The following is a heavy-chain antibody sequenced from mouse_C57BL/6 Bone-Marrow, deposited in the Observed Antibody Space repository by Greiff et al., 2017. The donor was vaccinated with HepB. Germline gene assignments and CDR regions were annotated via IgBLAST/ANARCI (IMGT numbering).Heavy chain of an antibody. CDR1: GFTFTDYY. D-gene: IGHD1-1*01. Sequence: EVQLVESGGGLVQPGGSLSLSCAASGFTFTDYYMSWVRQPPGKALEWLGFIRNKANGYTTEYSASVKGRFTISRDNSQSILYLQMNALRAEDSATYYCARSYYYGSSAWFAYWGQGTLVTVSA. V-gene: IGHV7-3*01. CDR3: ARSYYYGSSAWFAY. J-gene: IGHJ3*01. CDR2: IRNKANGYTT.